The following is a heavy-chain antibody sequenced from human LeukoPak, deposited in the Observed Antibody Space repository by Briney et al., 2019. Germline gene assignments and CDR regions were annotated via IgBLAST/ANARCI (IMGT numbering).Heavy chain of an antibody. J-gene: IGHJ3*02. D-gene: IGHD3-22*01. CDR1: GFTFSDYY. V-gene: IGHV3-11*06. Sequence: GGSLRLSCAASGFTFSDYYMSWIRQAPGKGLEWVSYISSTSSYTNYADSVKGRFTISRDNSKTTLFLQMNSLRAEDTAVYYCAREDETSGNDAFDIWGQGTMVTVSS. CDR3: AREDETSGNDAFDI. CDR2: ISSTSSYT.